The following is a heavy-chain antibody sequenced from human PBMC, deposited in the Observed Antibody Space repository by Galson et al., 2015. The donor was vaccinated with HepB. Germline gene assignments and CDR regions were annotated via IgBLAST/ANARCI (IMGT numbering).Heavy chain of an antibody. CDR2: IYYSGST. V-gene: IGHV4-39*01. CDR1: GGSISSSSYY. D-gene: IGHD5-24*01. J-gene: IGHJ4*02. Sequence: TLSLTCTVSGGSISSSSYYWGWIRQPPGKGLEWIGSIYYSGSTYYNPSLKSRVTISVDTSKNQFSLKLSSVTAADTAVYYCARQARRQMATTELDYWGQGTLVTVSS. CDR3: ARQARRQMATTELDY.